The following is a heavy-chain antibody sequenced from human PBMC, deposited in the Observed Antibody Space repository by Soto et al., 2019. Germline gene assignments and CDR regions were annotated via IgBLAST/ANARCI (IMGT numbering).Heavy chain of an antibody. CDR2: IYTGGST. J-gene: IGHJ3*02. CDR3: ARVFDAFDI. Sequence: EVQLVESGGGLIQPGGSLRLSCAASGFIVSTNSMTWVRQAPGKGLECVSVIYTGGSTYYADSVKGRLTISRDNSKNTLYLQMNSLRAEDTAVYYCARVFDAFDIWGQGTMVTVSS. V-gene: IGHV3-53*01. CDR1: GFIVSTNS.